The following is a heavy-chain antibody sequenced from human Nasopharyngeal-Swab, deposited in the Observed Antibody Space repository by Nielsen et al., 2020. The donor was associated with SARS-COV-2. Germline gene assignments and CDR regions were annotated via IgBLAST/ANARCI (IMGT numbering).Heavy chain of an antibody. CDR1: GGSISSSSYY. Sequence: SETLSLTCTVSGGSISSSSYYWGWIRQPPGKGLEWIGSIYYSGSTYYNPSLKSRVTISVDTSKNQFSLKLSSVTAADTVVYYCARHLRDGVVVAAPYYFDYWGQGTLVTVSS. CDR2: IYYSGST. CDR3: ARHLRDGVVVAAPYYFDY. J-gene: IGHJ4*02. D-gene: IGHD2-15*01. V-gene: IGHV4-39*01.